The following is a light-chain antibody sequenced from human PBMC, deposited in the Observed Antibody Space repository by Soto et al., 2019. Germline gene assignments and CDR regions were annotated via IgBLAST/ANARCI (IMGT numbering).Light chain of an antibody. CDR1: SSKIGAGYD. J-gene: IGLJ1*01. CDR3: QSYDSSLSGFYV. V-gene: IGLV1-40*01. CDR2: GNS. Sequence: QSVLTQPPSVSGAPGQRVTISCTGSSSKIGAGYDVHWYQQLPGAAPKLLIYGNSNRPSGVPDRFSGSKSGTSASLAITGLQAEDAADYYCQSYDSSLSGFYVFGTGTKLTVL.